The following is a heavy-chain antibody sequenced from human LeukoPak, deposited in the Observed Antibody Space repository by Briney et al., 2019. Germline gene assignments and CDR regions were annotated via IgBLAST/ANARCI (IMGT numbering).Heavy chain of an antibody. J-gene: IGHJ4*02. CDR1: GFTFSSYG. Sequence: GGSLRLSCAASGFTFSSYGMSWVRQAPGKGLEGVSAISGSGGSTDYADSVKGRFIISRDNSKNTLYLQMNSLRAEDTAVYYCTRASGSYFDYWGQGTLVTVSS. CDR3: TRASGSYFDY. D-gene: IGHD1-26*01. CDR2: ISGSGGST. V-gene: IGHV3-23*01.